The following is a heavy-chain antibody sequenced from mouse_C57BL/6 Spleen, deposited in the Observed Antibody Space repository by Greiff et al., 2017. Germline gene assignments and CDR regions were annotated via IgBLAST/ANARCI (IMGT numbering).Heavy chain of an antibody. J-gene: IGHJ2*01. CDR3: ARDGDGDYHY. CDR2: INPSSGYT. CDR1: GYTFTSYS. Sequence: QVQLQQPGAELARPGASVKMSCKASGYTFTSYSMHWVKQRPGQGLEWIGYINPSSGYTKYNQKFKYKATLTGDKSSSTAYMQLSSLTSEDSAVYYCARDGDGDYHYRGKGTTLTVSS. V-gene: IGHV1-4*01. D-gene: IGHD2-13*01.